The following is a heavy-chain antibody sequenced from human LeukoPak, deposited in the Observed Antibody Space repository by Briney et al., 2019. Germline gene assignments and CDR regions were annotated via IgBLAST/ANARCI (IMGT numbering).Heavy chain of an antibody. CDR1: GFTFNSYA. V-gene: IGHV3-23*01. D-gene: IGHD2-2*01. Sequence: PGGSLRLSCAAPGFTFNSYAMNWVRQAPGKGPEWVSIISGNGGSTYYADSVKGRFTISRDSSKNTLYLQMSSLRAEDTAVYYCAKGGRYCYNINCYFSHWGQGTLVTVSS. CDR2: ISGNGGST. J-gene: IGHJ4*02. CDR3: AKGGRYCYNINCYFSH.